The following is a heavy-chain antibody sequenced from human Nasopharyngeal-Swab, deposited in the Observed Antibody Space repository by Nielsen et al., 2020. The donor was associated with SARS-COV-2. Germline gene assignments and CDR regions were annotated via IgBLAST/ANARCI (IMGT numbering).Heavy chain of an antibody. J-gene: IGHJ4*02. Sequence: SETLSLTCTVSGGSMSNFHWSWIRLSPGKGLEWIGYVYDSGSTKYNPSLNSRVTISVDTSKTQFSLKVRSVTAADTAVYFCARRHGLRAPFDYWGQGTLVTVSS. CDR1: GGSMSNFH. CDR2: VYDSGST. D-gene: IGHD5/OR15-5a*01. V-gene: IGHV4-59*08. CDR3: ARRHGLRAPFDY.